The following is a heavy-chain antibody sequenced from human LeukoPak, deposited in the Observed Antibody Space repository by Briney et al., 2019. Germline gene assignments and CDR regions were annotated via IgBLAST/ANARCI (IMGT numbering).Heavy chain of an antibody. J-gene: IGHJ4*02. V-gene: IGHV4-59*01. CDR2: IYNSGST. CDR1: GGSINNDC. D-gene: IGHD6-19*01. CDR3: ARSPGKYSSGWGDFDY. Sequence: SETLSLTCTVSGGSINNDCWSWIRQPPGKGLEWIGYIYNSGSTNYNPFLKSRVTISVDTSKNQFSLKLSSVTAADTAVYYCARSPGKYSSGWGDFDYWGQGTLVTVSS.